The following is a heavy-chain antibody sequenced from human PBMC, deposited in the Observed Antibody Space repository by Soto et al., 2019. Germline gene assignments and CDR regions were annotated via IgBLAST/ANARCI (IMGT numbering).Heavy chain of an antibody. CDR3: SSGVKYKSPYYYYGMDV. CDR1: GYTFTSYG. V-gene: IGHV1-18*01. CDR2: ISAYNGNT. D-gene: IGHD1-20*01. J-gene: IGHJ6*02. Sequence: ASVKVSCKASGYTFTSYGISWVRQAPGQGLEWMGWISAYNGNTNYAQKHQGRVTMTTDTSTSTAYMELRSLRSDDTAVYYCSSGVKYKSPYYYYGMDVWGQGTTVTVS.